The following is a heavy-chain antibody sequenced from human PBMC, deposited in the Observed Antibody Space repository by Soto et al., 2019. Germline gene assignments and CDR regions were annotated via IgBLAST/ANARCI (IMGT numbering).Heavy chain of an antibody. CDR1: GFPFTVFW. CDR3: ARDGPIQQLGQSYQF. V-gene: IGHV3-7*01. CDR2: INQGGSET. J-gene: IGHJ1*01. D-gene: IGHD4-4*01. Sequence: PGGSLRLSCAASGFPFTVFWMSWVRRVPGKGLEWLANINQGGSETYYVDSVKGRFTISRDNAANLAYLEMNSLRAEDTAVYYCARDGPIQQLGQSYQFWGQGTLVTVSS.